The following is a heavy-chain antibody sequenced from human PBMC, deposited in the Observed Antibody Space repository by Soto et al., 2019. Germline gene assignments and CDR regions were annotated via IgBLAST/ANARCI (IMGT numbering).Heavy chain of an antibody. D-gene: IGHD6-19*01. J-gene: IGHJ4*02. CDR3: ARDHFSSGWYPYVLYFDY. Sequence: ASVKVSCKASGYTFTSYGISWVRQAPGQGLEWMGWISAYNGNTNYAQKLQGRVTMTTDTSTSTAYMELRSLRSDDTAVYYCARDHFSSGWYPYVLYFDYWGQGTLVTVSS. CDR2: ISAYNGNT. V-gene: IGHV1-18*01. CDR1: GYTFTSYG.